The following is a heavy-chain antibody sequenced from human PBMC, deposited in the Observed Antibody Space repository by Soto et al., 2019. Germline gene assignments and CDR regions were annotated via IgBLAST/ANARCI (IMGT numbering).Heavy chain of an antibody. CDR3: AHSPLAPRWGSGWSSWFDP. Sequence: QITLKESGPTLVKPTQTLTLTCTFSGFSLSTSGVGVGWIRQPPGKALEWLALIYWDDDKRYSPSVKSRLTITKDTSKNQVVLTMTNMDPVDTATYYCAHSPLAPRWGSGWSSWFDPWGQGTLVTVSS. J-gene: IGHJ5*02. CDR2: IYWDDDK. D-gene: IGHD6-19*01. V-gene: IGHV2-5*02. CDR1: GFSLSTSGVG.